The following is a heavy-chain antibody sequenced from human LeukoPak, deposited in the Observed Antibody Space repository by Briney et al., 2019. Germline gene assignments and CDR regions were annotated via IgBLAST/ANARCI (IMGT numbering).Heavy chain of an antibody. CDR3: ARDATRLAWYFDY. D-gene: IGHD4-17*01. J-gene: IGHJ4*02. V-gene: IGHV1-69*06. CDR1: GGTFSSYA. CDR2: IIPIFGTA. Sequence: ASVKVSCKASGGTFSSYAISWVRQAPGQGLEWMGGIIPIFGTANYAQKFQGRVTITADKSTSTAYMELSSLRSEDTAVYYCARDATRLAWYFDYWGQGTLVTVSS.